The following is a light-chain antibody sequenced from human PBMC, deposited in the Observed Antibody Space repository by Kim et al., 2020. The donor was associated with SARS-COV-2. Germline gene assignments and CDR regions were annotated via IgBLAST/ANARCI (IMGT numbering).Light chain of an antibody. V-gene: IGKV3-11*01. Sequence: EIVLTQSPATLSLSPGERATLSCRASQSVSSYLAWYQHKPGQAPRLLIYDASNRATGIPARFSGSGSGTDFTLTISSLEPEDFAVYYCQQRSNWCTFGPGTKVDIK. J-gene: IGKJ3*01. CDR1: QSVSSY. CDR2: DAS. CDR3: QQRSNWCT.